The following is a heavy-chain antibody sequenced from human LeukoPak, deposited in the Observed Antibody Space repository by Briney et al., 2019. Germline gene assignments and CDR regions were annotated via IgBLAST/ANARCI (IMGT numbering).Heavy chain of an antibody. D-gene: IGHD1-26*01. CDR2: IYTSGST. V-gene: IGHV4-4*07. CDR3: AGGPIVGAPHFDY. CDR1: GGSISSYY. J-gene: IGHJ4*02. Sequence: SETLTLTCTASGGSISSYYRSWIRQPAGKGLEWIGRIYTSGSTNYNPSLKSRVTTSIDNTKNQFSLKLSSVPAADTAVYDCAGGPIVGAPHFDYWGQGILVTVSS.